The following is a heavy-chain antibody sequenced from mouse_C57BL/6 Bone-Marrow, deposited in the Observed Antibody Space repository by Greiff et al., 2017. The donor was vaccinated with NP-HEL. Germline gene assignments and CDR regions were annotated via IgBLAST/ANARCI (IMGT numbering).Heavy chain of an antibody. J-gene: IGHJ4*01. D-gene: IGHD2-3*01. CDR1: GYAFSSYW. V-gene: IGHV1-80*01. Sequence: QVQLQQSGAELVKPGASVKISCKASGYAFSSYWMNWVKQRPGKGLEWIGQIYPGDGDTNYNGKFKGKATLTADKSSSTAYMQLSSLTSEDSAVYFCSYDGAYYYAMDYWGQGTSVTVSS. CDR2: IYPGDGDT. CDR3: SYDGAYYYAMDY.